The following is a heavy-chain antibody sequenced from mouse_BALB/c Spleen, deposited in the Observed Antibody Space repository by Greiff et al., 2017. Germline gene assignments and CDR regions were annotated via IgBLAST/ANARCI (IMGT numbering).Heavy chain of an antibody. J-gene: IGHJ4*01. CDR2: IWGDGST. V-gene: IGHV2-6-7*01. D-gene: IGHD1-1*01. Sequence: VKLMESGPGLVAPSQSLSITCTVSGFSLTGYGVNWVRQPPGKGLEWLGMIWGDGSTDYNSALKSRLSISKDNSKSQVFLKMNSLQTDDTARYYCAREPITTVKAMDYWGQGTSVTVSS. CDR3: AREPITTVKAMDY. CDR1: GFSLTGYG.